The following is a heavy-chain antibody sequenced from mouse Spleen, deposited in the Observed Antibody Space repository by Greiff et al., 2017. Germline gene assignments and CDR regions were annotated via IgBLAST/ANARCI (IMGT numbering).Heavy chain of an antibody. CDR2: IDPETGGT. V-gene: IGHV1-15*01. D-gene: IGHD3-1*01. Sequence: VKLMESGAELVRPGASVTLSCTASGFTFTDYEMHWVKQTPVHGLEWIGAIDPETGGTAYNQKFKGKAILTADNSSSTAYMELRSLTSEDSAGYYCTRSGYGKTRWGQGTLVTVSA. CDR1: GFTFTDYE. CDR3: TRSGYGKTR. J-gene: IGHJ3*01.